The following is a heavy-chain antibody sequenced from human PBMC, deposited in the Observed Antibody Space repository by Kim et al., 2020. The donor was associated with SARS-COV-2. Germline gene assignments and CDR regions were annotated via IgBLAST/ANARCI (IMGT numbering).Heavy chain of an antibody. CDR2: IYSGGST. CDR3: ARDFSGWHDYYYYGMDV. V-gene: IGHV3-66*01. J-gene: IGHJ6*02. Sequence: GGSLRLSCAASGFTVSSNYMSWVRQAPGKGLEWVSVIYSGGSTYYADSVKGRFTISRDNSKNTLYLQMNSLRAEDTAVYYCARDFSGWHDYYYYGMDVWGQGTTVTVSS. D-gene: IGHD6-19*01. CDR1: GFTVSSNY.